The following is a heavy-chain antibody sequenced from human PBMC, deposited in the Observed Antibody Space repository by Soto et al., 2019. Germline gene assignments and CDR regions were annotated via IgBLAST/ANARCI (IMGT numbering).Heavy chain of an antibody. CDR2: IIPIFGTA. V-gene: IGHV1-69*13. D-gene: IGHD2-2*01. CDR3: ARLGTTLANWFDP. CDR1: GGTFSSYA. Sequence: RASVKVSCKASGGTFSSYAISWVRQAPGQGLEWMGGIIPIFGTANYAQKFQGRVTITADEPTSTAYMELSSLRSEDTAVYYCARLGTTLANWFDPWGQGTLVTVSS. J-gene: IGHJ5*02.